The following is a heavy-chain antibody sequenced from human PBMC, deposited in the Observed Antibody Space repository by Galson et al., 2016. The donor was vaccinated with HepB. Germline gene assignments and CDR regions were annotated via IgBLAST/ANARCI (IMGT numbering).Heavy chain of an antibody. D-gene: IGHD5-12*01. CDR2: INDGGYYT. CDR1: GFTFSNYA. V-gene: IGHV3-23*01. J-gene: IGHJ4*02. Sequence: SLRLSCAASGFTFSNYAMNWVRQAPGKGLEWVSSINDGGYYTYDADSVKGRFTISRDNSKNKLYLQMNSLRAEATAIYYCLRDHSGYMYSWGQGTLVTVSS. CDR3: LRDHSGYMYS.